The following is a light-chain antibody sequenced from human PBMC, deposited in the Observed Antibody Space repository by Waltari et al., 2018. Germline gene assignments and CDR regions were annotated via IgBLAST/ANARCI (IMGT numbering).Light chain of an antibody. CDR2: AVS. J-gene: IGLJ2*01. V-gene: IGLV2-23*02. CDR1: SSDVGNYKR. Sequence: QSALTQPASVSGSPGQSITISCPGTSSDVGNYKRVSWYQQHPGKAPKLMIYAVSKLPSGVSDRFSGSKSGDMASLTISGLQPEDEAEYFCSSYAGSSKGVFGGGTKVTVL. CDR3: SSYAGSSKGV.